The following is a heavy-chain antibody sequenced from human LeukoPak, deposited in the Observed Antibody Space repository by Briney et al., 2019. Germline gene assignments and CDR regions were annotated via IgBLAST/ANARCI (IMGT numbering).Heavy chain of an antibody. Sequence: PGGSLRLSCAASGFTFSSYSVNWVRQAPGKGLEWVSSISSSSSCIYYADSVKGRFTISRDNAKNSLYLQMNSLRAEDTAVYYCARSITMIASDFDIWGQGTMVTVSS. CDR3: ARSITMIASDFDI. CDR1: GFTFSSYS. J-gene: IGHJ3*02. CDR2: ISSSSSCI. V-gene: IGHV3-21*01. D-gene: IGHD3-22*01.